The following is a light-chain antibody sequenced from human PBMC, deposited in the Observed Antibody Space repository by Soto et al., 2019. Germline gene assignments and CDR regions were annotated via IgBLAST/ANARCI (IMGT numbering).Light chain of an antibody. J-gene: IGKJ1*01. CDR3: QQTYITRT. CDR2: AAS. V-gene: IGKV1-39*01. Sequence: DIQMTQSPSSLSASLGDRVTITCRASQSVGTYLNWYQQKPGKAPNLLIYAASSLQSGVPSRFNGRGSRTDFTLTITSLQPEDFATFYCQQTYITRTFGQGTKVDIK. CDR1: QSVGTY.